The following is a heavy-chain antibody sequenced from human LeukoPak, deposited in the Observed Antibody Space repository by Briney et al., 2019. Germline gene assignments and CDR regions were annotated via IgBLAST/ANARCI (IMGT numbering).Heavy chain of an antibody. D-gene: IGHD4-11*01. CDR3: ARGHPPYSNSKFDY. Sequence: PVKVSCKASGGTFSSYAISWVRQAPGQGLEWMGRIIPILGIANYAQKFQGRVTITADKSTSTAYMELSSLRSEDTAVYYCARGHPPYSNSKFDYWGQGIRVTVSS. J-gene: IGHJ4*02. CDR2: IIPILGIA. V-gene: IGHV1-69*04. CDR1: GGTFSSYA.